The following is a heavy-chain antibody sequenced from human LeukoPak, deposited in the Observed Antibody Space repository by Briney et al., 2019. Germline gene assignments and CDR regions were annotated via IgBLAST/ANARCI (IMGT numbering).Heavy chain of an antibody. J-gene: IGHJ4*02. CDR2: ITRSGGDT. CDR1: GFTFSNYA. D-gene: IGHD4-17*01. CDR3: AKADYGDFAFHY. V-gene: IGHV3-23*01. Sequence: GGSLRPSCEASGFTFSNYAMSWVRQAPGMGLEWVAAITRSGGDTYYADSVKGRFTIFRDNSKNTLSLQMNSLRAEDKAVYYCAKADYGDFAFHYWGQGTLVTVSS.